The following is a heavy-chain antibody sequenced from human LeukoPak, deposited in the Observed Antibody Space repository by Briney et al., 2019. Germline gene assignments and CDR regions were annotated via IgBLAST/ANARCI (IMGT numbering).Heavy chain of an antibody. CDR1: GYSFTSYW. CDR3: ATRDPYYYGMDV. V-gene: IGHV5-10-1*01. J-gene: IGHJ6*02. CDR2: IDPSDSYT. Sequence: GESLKISCKGSGYSFTSYWISWVRQMPGKGLEWMGRIDPSDSYTNYSPSFQGHVTISADKSISTAYLQWSSLKASDTAVYYCATRDPYYYGMDVWGQGTTVTVSS.